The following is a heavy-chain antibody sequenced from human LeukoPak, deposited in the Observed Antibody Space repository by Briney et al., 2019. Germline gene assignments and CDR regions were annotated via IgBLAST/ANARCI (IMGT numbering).Heavy chain of an antibody. D-gene: IGHD3-3*01. Sequence: GGSLRLSCAASGFTFSSYSMNWVRQAPGKGLEWVSYIKNSTNYIYYADSVKGRFTFSRDNAKNSLYLQMNSLRAEDTAVYYCARVGDFWGYSMDVWGQGTAVTVSS. V-gene: IGHV3-21*01. CDR1: GFTFSSYS. J-gene: IGHJ6*02. CDR2: IKNSTNYI. CDR3: ARVGDFWGYSMDV.